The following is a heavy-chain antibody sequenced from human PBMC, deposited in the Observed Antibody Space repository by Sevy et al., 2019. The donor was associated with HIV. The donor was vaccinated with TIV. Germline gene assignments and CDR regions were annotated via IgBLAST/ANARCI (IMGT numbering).Heavy chain of an antibody. CDR2: IYYSGTT. D-gene: IGHD2-21*02. J-gene: IGHJ4*02. CDR1: GGSINSDSYY. Sequence: SETLSLTCTVSGGSINSDSYYWGWIRQPPGKGLEWIGNIYYSGTTYYNPSLKSRVAISVDTSKNQFSLKLSSVTAADTAVYYCARFEYGDYVSHFEYWGQGTLVTVSS. CDR3: ARFEYGDYVSHFEY. V-gene: IGHV4-39*01.